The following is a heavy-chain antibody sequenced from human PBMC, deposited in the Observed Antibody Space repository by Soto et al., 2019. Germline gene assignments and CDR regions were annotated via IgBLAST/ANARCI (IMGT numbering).Heavy chain of an antibody. CDR3: ARDDEYSGNGMYV. CDR2: ILNDGSNR. CDR1: GFTFSNYG. Sequence: QVQLVESGGGVVQPGRSLTLSCAASGFTFSNYGMHWVRQAPGKGLEWVAVILNDGSNRYHADSVKDRFTISRDNSKNTLYLQMNSLRAEDTAVYYCARDDEYSGNGMYVWGQGTTVTVS. V-gene: IGHV3-33*01. D-gene: IGHD3-10*01. J-gene: IGHJ6*02.